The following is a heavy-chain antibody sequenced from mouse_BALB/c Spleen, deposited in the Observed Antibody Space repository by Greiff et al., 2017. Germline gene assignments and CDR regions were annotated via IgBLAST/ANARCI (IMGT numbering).Heavy chain of an antibody. J-gene: IGHJ2*01. Sequence: VQLKESGAELVRPGALVKLSCKASGFNIKDYYMHWVKQRPEQGLEWIGWIDPENGNTIYDPKFQGKASITADTSSNTAYLQLSSLTSEDTAVYYCAGLTMIFDYWGQGTTLTVSS. CDR2: IDPENGNT. CDR3: AGLTMIFDY. V-gene: IGHV14-1*02. D-gene: IGHD2-4*01. CDR1: GFNIKDYY.